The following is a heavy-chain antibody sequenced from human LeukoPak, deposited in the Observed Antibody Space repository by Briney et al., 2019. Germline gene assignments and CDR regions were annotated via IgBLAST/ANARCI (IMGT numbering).Heavy chain of an antibody. CDR1: GFTFSSSA. CDR3: AKDSYSSSWYSPLFDY. D-gene: IGHD6-13*01. J-gene: IGHJ4*02. Sequence: GGSLRLSCAASGFTFSSSAMSCVRQAPGKGLEWVSAISNNGGYTYYADSVKGRFTISRDNAKNSLYLQMNSLRAEDTALYYCAKDSYSSSWYSPLFDYWGQGTLVTVSS. V-gene: IGHV3-23*01. CDR2: ISNNGGYT.